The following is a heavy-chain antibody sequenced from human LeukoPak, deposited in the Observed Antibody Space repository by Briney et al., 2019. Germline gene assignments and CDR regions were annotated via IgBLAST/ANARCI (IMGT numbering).Heavy chain of an antibody. V-gene: IGHV3-30*02. J-gene: IGHJ4*02. CDR3: AKDRHYGSGSYFTFYY. CDR1: GFTFSSYG. D-gene: IGHD3-10*01. Sequence: GGSLRLSCAASGFTFSSYGMHWVRQAPGKGLEWVAFIRYDGSNKYYAYSVKGRFTISRDNSKNTLYLQMNSLRAEDTAVYYCAKDRHYGSGSYFTFYYWGQGTLVTVAS. CDR2: IRYDGSNK.